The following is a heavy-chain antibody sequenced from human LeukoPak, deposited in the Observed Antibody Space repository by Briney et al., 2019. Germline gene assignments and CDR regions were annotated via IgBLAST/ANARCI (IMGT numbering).Heavy chain of an antibody. CDR3: ARVLRPQNWFDP. CDR2: ISAYNGNT. V-gene: IGHV1-18*01. D-gene: IGHD3-3*01. J-gene: IGHJ5*02. CDR1: GYTFISYG. Sequence: ASVKVSCKASGYTFISYGISWVRQAHGQGLEWMGWISAYNGNTNYAQKLQGRVTMTTDTSTSTAYMELRSLRSDDTAVYYCARVLRPQNWFDPWGQGTLVTVSS.